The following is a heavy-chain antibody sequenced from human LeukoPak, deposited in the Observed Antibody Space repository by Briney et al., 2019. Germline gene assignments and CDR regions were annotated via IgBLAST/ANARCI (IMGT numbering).Heavy chain of an antibody. J-gene: IGHJ4*02. D-gene: IGHD3-22*01. CDR1: GFSISSGDYY. Sequence: SQTLSLTCTVSGFSISSGDYYWSWKRPHPGKGLDWIGDIYYSGSTYYNPSLKNRVNISVETSKNQFSLKLSSVTAADTAADPAVYYCAREAIVGTGNYFDYWGQGTLVTVSA. CDR2: IYYSGST. V-gene: IGHV4-31*03. CDR3: AREAIVGTGNYFDY.